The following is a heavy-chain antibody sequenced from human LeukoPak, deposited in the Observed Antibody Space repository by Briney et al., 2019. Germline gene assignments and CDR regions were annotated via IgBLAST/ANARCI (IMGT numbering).Heavy chain of an antibody. V-gene: IGHV4-4*07. J-gene: IGHJ6*02. D-gene: IGHD3-10*01. Sequence: SETLSLTCTVSGGSISSYYWSWIRQPAGKGLEWIGRIYTSGSNNYNPSLKSRVTMSVDTSKNQFSLKLSSVTAADTAVYYCARLHPYMVRGEHGMDVWGQGTTVTVSS. CDR1: GGSISSYY. CDR2: IYTSGSN. CDR3: ARLHPYMVRGEHGMDV.